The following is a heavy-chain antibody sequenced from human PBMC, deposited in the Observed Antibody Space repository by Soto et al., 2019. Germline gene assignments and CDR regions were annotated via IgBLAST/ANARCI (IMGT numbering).Heavy chain of an antibody. CDR1: GYIFTAYS. Sequence: QVQLVQSGAEVKKPGASVKVSCKTSGYIFTAYSMHWVRQAPGQGLEWMGVVNPSGGSAHYAQSFEGRVTLTRDTSTSTFYMELSSPRSEDTAVYYCAREENCRGGTCYSEYFHHWGQGTLVTDSS. D-gene: IGHD2-15*01. J-gene: IGHJ1*01. V-gene: IGHV1-46*01. CDR3: AREENCRGGTCYSEYFHH. CDR2: VNPSGGSA.